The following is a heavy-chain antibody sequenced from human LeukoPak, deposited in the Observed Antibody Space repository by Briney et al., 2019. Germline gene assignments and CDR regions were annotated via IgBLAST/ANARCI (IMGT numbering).Heavy chain of an antibody. V-gene: IGHV3-74*01. CDR1: GFSFSSFS. CDR3: VRGTTYYPGVDY. J-gene: IGHJ4*02. CDR2: ITRESGT. Sequence: PGGSLRLSCAASGFSFSSFSMHWVRQAPGKGPVWVSRITRESGTDYADSVRGRFTISRDNAKNTLNLQMDSLRAEDTAVYYCVRGTTYYPGVDYWGRGTLVTVSS. D-gene: IGHD1-1*01.